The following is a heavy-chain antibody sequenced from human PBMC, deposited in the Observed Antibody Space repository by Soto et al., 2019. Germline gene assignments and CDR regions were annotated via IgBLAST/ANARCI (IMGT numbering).Heavy chain of an antibody. Sequence: QITLKESGPTLVKPTQTLTLTCTFSGFSLSTSGVCVGWIRQPPGKALEWLALIYWDDDKRYSPSLKSRLTTTKDTPKNHGVLTMTIMDPVDTATSYCARLGYCSSSSCYACYYWGQGSLVTVSS. J-gene: IGHJ4*02. V-gene: IGHV2-5*02. CDR3: ARLGYCSSSSCYACYY. CDR1: GFSLSTSGVC. D-gene: IGHD2-2*01. CDR2: IYWDDDK.